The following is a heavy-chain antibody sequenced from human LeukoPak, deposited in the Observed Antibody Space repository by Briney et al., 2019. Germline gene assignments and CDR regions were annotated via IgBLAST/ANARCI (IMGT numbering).Heavy chain of an antibody. CDR3: MCGMTTVTTDYYGMDV. CDR2: ISYDGSNK. J-gene: IGHJ6*02. D-gene: IGHD4-17*01. CDR1: GFTFSSYA. Sequence: GGSLRLSCAASGFTFSSYAMHWVRQAPGKGLEWVAVISYDGSNKYYADSVKGRFTISRDNSKNTLYLQMNSLRAEDTAVYYCMCGMTTVTTDYYGMDVWGQGATVTVSS. V-gene: IGHV3-30-3*01.